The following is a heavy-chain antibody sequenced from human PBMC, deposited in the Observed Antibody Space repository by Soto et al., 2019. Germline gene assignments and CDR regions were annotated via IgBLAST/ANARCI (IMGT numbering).Heavy chain of an antibody. CDR3: ARRPQLPPYLDC. D-gene: IGHD2-2*01. Sequence: EVQLLESGGGLVQPGGSLRLSCAASGFSFNTYAMSWVRQAPGKRLEWVSSISSSADSTYYADSVKGRFTISRGNSRKTLYLQMNSLRAEDTAIYYCARRPQLPPYLDCWGQGTLVTVSS. V-gene: IGHV3-23*01. CDR2: ISSSADST. J-gene: IGHJ4*02. CDR1: GFSFNTYA.